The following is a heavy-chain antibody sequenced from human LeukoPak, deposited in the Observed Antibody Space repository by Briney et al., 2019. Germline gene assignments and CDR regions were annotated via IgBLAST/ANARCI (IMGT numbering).Heavy chain of an antibody. J-gene: IGHJ4*02. CDR1: GFTFRSYA. Sequence: PGGSLRLSCAASGFTFRSYAMQWVRQAPGKGLEWVSYITYNSGTIFYADSVKGRFTISRVNAKDSLYLQMSSLRDEDTAVYYCARDSGYSYADDYWGQGTLVTVSS. CDR3: ARDSGYSYADDY. CDR2: ITYNSGTI. V-gene: IGHV3-48*02. D-gene: IGHD5-18*01.